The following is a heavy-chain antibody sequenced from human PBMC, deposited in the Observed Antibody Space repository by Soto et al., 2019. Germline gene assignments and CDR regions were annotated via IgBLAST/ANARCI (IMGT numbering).Heavy chain of an antibody. CDR1: GFTFSTYT. CDR2: ISGSGGRT. Sequence: PGGSLRLSCASSGFTFSTYTMTWVRQAPGKGLEWVSSISGSGGRTYYADSLKGRLTTSRDNSKNTLYLQMNSLRAEDTVVYYCAQGLNDFWGQGALVTVSS. V-gene: IGHV3-23*01. J-gene: IGHJ4*02. CDR3: AQGLNDF.